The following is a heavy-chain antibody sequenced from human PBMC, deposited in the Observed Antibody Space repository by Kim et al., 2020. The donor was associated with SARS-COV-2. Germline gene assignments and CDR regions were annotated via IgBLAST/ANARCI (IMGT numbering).Heavy chain of an antibody. J-gene: IGHJ4*02. Sequence: NSNHALKSRVAMSIDTSKDQFSLHLTSVTSADTAIYFCARKRADSSGFIDYWGQGTLVTVSS. V-gene: IGHV4-4*07. CDR3: ARKRADSSGFIDY. D-gene: IGHD3-22*01.